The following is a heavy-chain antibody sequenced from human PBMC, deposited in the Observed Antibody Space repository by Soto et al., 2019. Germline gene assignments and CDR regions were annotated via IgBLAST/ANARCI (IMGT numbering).Heavy chain of an antibody. CDR2: ISGTGGRT. J-gene: IGHJ4*02. Sequence: EVQLLDSGGGLVQPGGSLRLSCAASGYSFSTYAMSWVRQAPGKGLEWVSAISGTGGRTYYADSVKDRFTISRDNSKNTMYLQMNSLRAEDTAVYYCAKESMASAYADYWGQGTLVTVSS. CDR1: GYSFSTYA. D-gene: IGHD2-2*01. CDR3: AKESMASAYADY. V-gene: IGHV3-23*01.